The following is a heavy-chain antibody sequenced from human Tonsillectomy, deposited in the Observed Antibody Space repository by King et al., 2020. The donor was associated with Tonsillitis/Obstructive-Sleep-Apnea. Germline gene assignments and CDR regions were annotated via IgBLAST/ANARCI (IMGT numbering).Heavy chain of an antibody. D-gene: IGHD3-22*01. CDR2: MSYDGSNK. V-gene: IGHV3-30*04. CDR3: ARDFEGYYGMDV. Sequence: HVQLVESGGGVVQPGRSLRLSCAASGFTFSSYAMHWVRQAPGKGLEWVAVMSYDGSNKYYADSVKGRFTISRDSSRNRLYLQMNSLRAEDTAVYYCARDFEGYYGMDVWGQGTTVTVSS. J-gene: IGHJ6*02. CDR1: GFTFSSYA.